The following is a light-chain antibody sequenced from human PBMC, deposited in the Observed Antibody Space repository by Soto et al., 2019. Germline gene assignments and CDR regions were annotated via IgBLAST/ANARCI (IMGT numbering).Light chain of an antibody. CDR3: AAWDESLNGPV. CDR2: SND. Sequence: QSVLTQPPSASGTPGQRVTISCSGSTSNIGSNSVNWYQQVPGTAPKLLIYSNDQRPSGVPDRFSGSKSGTSASLAISGLQSEDEADYYCAAWDESLNGPVFGGGTKVTVL. CDR1: TSNIGSNS. V-gene: IGLV1-44*01. J-gene: IGLJ3*02.